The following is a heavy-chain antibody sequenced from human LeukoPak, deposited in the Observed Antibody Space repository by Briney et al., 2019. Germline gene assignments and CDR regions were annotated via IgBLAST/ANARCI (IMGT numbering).Heavy chain of an antibody. CDR3: ASGGIFQEFDY. Sequence: PSETLSLTCAVSGGSISSGGYSWSWIRQPPGKGLEWIGYIYHSGSTYYNPSLKSRVTISVDRSKNQFSLKLSSVTAADTAVYYCASGGIFQEFDYWGQGTLVTVSS. J-gene: IGHJ4*02. CDR2: IYHSGST. D-gene: IGHD2-15*01. CDR1: GGSISSGGYS. V-gene: IGHV4-30-2*01.